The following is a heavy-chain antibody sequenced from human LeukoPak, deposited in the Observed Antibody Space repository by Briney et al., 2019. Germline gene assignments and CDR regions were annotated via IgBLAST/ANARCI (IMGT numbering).Heavy chain of an antibody. CDR3: ARSTYSSSSYYFDY. CDR2: IWSDGINK. CDR1: GFTFSNYG. V-gene: IGHV3-33*01. Sequence: GGSLRLSCAASGFTFSNYGIHWVRQAPGKGLEWVAVIWSDGINKYYVDSVKGRFTISRDNSKHTLYLQMNSLTADDTALYYCARSTYSSSSYYFDYWGQGSLVTVSS. D-gene: IGHD6-13*01. J-gene: IGHJ4*02.